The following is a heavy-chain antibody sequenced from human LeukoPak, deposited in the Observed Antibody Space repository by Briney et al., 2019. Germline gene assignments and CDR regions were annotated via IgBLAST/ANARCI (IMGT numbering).Heavy chain of an antibody. CDR1: GYSISSAYY. V-gene: IGHV4-38-2*02. D-gene: IGHD3-10*01. J-gene: IGHJ4*02. CDR2: MYHSGST. CDR3: ARRTVRGYYFDY. Sequence: PSETLSLTCSVSGYSISSAYYWGWIRQPPGKGLEWIGTMYHSGSTNYNPSLKSRVTISVDTSKNQFSLKLSSVTAADTAVYYCARRTVRGYYFDYWGQGTLVTVSS.